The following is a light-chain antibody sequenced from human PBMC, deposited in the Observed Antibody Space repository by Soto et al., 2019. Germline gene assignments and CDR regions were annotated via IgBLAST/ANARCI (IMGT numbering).Light chain of an antibody. CDR3: QQSYRTPT. Sequence: DIQMTQSPSSLSASVGYRVTITCRASQSISSYLNWYQQKPGKAPKLLIYAASSLQSGVPSRFSGSGSGTDFTLTISSLQPEDFATYYCQQSYRTPTFGQGTKVDIK. CDR1: QSISSY. CDR2: AAS. J-gene: IGKJ1*01. V-gene: IGKV1-39*01.